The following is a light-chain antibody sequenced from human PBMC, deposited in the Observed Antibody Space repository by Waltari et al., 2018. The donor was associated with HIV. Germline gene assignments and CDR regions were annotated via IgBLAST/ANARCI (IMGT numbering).Light chain of an antibody. CDR2: STG. CDR1: SDNIGTSD. CDR3: ASWDGGLSGFV. J-gene: IGLJ1*01. Sequence: QAVLIQPPSTSGTPGQSVSISCSGTSDNIGTSDVYWYQQFPEMAPNFLHCSTGKRGSGAHDRFSGSKSGTSASLVISGLRSEDEADYYCASWDGGLSGFVFGTGTKVTVL. V-gene: IGLV1-47*02.